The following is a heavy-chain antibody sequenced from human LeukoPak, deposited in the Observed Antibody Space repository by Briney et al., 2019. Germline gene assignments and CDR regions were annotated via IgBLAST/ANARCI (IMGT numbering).Heavy chain of an antibody. D-gene: IGHD4-17*01. Sequence: GGSLRLSCAASGFTFSSYAMSWVRQAPGKGLEWVSVIYSGGSTYYADSVKGRFTISRDNSKNTLYLQMNSLRAEDTAVYYRAREVLVGDYDAYWGQGTLVTVSS. CDR1: GFTFSSYA. CDR3: AREVLVGDYDAY. V-gene: IGHV3-53*01. J-gene: IGHJ4*02. CDR2: IYSGGST.